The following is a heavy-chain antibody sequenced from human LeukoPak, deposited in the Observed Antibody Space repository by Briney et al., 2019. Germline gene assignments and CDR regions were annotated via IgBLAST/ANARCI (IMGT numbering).Heavy chain of an antibody. CDR1: GGSISSSSYY. J-gene: IGHJ6*02. CDR2: IYYSGST. Sequence: SETLSLTCTVSGGSISSSSYYWGWIRQPPGKGLEWIGYIYYSGSTNYNPSLKSRVTISVDTSKNQFSLKLSSVTAADTAVYYCARQEAAAGLYGMDVWGQGTTVTVSS. D-gene: IGHD6-13*01. V-gene: IGHV4-61*05. CDR3: ARQEAAAGLYGMDV.